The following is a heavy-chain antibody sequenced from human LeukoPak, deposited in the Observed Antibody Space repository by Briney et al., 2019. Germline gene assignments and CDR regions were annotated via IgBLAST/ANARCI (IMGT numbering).Heavy chain of an antibody. J-gene: IGHJ5*02. D-gene: IGHD3-10*01. CDR1: GYTVTSYG. CDR2: ISAYNGNT. V-gene: IGHV1-18*01. CDR3: ARASLSKVLLWFGESANWFDP. Sequence: ASVKVSCKSSGYTVTSYGISWVRQAPGQGLEWMGWISAYNGNTNYAQKLQGRVTMTTDTSTSTAYMELRSLRSDDTAVYYCARASLSKVLLWFGESANWFDPWGQGTLVTVSS.